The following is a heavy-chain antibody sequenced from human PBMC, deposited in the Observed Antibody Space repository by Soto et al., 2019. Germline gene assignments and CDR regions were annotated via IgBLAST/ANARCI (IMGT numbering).Heavy chain of an antibody. CDR2: IYWSGDE. CDR1: GFSLSTSGVG. D-gene: IGHD6-6*01. Sequence: SPPTLGNPTQTLTLTCSFSGFSLSTSGVGVGWIRQSPGKALEWLALIYWSGDEHYRPSLKSRLTIIKDTSKNHVVLIMTDMDPVDTATYYCARGLATLPVFAFDIWGQGTMVTVS. J-gene: IGHJ3*02. V-gene: IGHV2-5*01. CDR3: ARGLATLPVFAFDI.